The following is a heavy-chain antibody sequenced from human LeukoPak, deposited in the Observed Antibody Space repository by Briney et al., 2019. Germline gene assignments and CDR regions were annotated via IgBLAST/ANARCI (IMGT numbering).Heavy chain of an antibody. Sequence: GGSLRLSCAASGFTFSSYWMHWVRQAPGKGLGWVSRINSDGSSTSYADSVKGRFTISRDNAKNTLYLQMNSLRAEDTAVYYCARGQWLVLMGIDYWGQGTLVTVSS. CDR2: INSDGSST. CDR3: ARGQWLVLMGIDY. J-gene: IGHJ4*02. V-gene: IGHV3-74*01. D-gene: IGHD6-19*01. CDR1: GFTFSSYW.